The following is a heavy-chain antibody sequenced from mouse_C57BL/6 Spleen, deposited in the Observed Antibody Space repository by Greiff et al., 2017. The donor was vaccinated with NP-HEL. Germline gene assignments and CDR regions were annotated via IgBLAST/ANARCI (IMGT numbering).Heavy chain of an antibody. D-gene: IGHD2-4*01. Sequence: EVKLVESGGGLVKPGGSLKLSCAASGFTFSDYGMHWVRQAPEKGLEWVAYISSGSSTIYYADTVKGRFTISRDNAKNTLFLQMTSLRSEDTAMYYCARVPYSDPYYYAMDYWGQGTSVTVSS. CDR2: ISSGSSTI. CDR3: ARVPYSDPYYYAMDY. J-gene: IGHJ4*01. V-gene: IGHV5-17*01. CDR1: GFTFSDYG.